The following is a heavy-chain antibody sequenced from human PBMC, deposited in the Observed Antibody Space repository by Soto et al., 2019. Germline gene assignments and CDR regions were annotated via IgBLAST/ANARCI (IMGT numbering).Heavy chain of an antibody. V-gene: IGHV4-28*01. Sequence: QVQLQESGPGLVKPSDTLSLTCAVSGYSISNIVWWGWIRQPPGKGLEWIGSIYSSGDTYYSPSLKSRVTMSLDTSKNQFSLKLTSVTAMDTAMYYCASSGYSHDYWGQGTFVTVSS. CDR2: IYSSGDT. CDR3: ASSGYSHDY. D-gene: IGHD5-18*01. J-gene: IGHJ4*02. CDR1: GYSISNIVW.